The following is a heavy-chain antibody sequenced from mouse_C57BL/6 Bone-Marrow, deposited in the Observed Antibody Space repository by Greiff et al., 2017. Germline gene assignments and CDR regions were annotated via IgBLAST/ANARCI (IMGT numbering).Heavy chain of an antibody. CDR2: IYPGSGNT. V-gene: IGHV1-76*01. Sequence: LQESGAELVRPGASVKLSCTASGYTFTDYYINWVKQRPGQGLEWIARIYPGSGNTYYNEKFKGKATLTAEKSSSTAYMQLSSLTSEDSAVYFCARGRTYDYDYAMDYWGQGTSVTVSS. CDR3: ARGRTYDYDYAMDY. J-gene: IGHJ4*01. CDR1: GYTFTDYY. D-gene: IGHD2-4*01.